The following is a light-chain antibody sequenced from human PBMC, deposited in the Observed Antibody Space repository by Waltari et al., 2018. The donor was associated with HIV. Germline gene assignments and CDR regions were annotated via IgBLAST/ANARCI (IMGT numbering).Light chain of an antibody. V-gene: IGLV1-47*01. CDR1: SSNIGSYY. Sequence: QSVLTQPPSASGTPGQRVTIYCSGSSSNIGSYYVYWYQQLPRTAPKLLISRNNHRPSGVPGRFSGSKSGTSASLAISGLRSEDEADYYCAACDGSLSGVVFGGGTTLTVL. CDR2: RNN. J-gene: IGLJ2*01. CDR3: AACDGSLSGVV.